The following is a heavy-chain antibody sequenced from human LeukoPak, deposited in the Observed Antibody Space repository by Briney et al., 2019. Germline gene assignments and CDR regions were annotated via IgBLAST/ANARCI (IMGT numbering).Heavy chain of an antibody. CDR1: GGSFSNYY. CDR3: ARRWNYGRNYYIDV. D-gene: IGHD1-7*01. J-gene: IGHJ6*03. CDR2: IKDSGRN. V-gene: IGHV4-34*01. Sequence: PSETLSLTCAVYGGSFSNYYWSWIRPPPGKGLVWIGEIKDSGRNNYNPSRLSRVTVSVDPSKNQFSLSLASVTATDTAVYFCARRWNYGRNYYIDVWGKGATVSVSS.